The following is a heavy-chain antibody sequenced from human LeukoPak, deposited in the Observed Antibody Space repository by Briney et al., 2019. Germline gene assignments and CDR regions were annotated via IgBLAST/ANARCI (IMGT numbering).Heavy chain of an antibody. Sequence: ASVKVSCKVSGYTLTDLSIHWVRQARVKGLEWVGGFDPEDGERIYAQNFQGRVTLTEDTSTDTAYMELSSLRSDDTAVYYCARAIPPRYLSLVWYFDLWGRGTLVTVSS. D-gene: IGHD2-2*02. CDR2: FDPEDGER. CDR3: ARAIPPRYLSLVWYFDL. J-gene: IGHJ2*01. V-gene: IGHV1-24*01. CDR1: GYTLTDLS.